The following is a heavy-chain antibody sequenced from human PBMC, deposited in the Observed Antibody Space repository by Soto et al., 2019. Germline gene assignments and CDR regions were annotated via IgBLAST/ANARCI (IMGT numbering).Heavy chain of an antibody. J-gene: IGHJ6*02. CDR2: IIPLFGTT. V-gene: IGHV1-69*12. CDR1: GGTFSSYA. D-gene: IGHD1-1*01. Sequence: QVQLVQSGAEVKKPGSSVKVSCKASGGTFSSYAIDWVRQAPGQGLEWMGGIIPLFGTTNYAQKLQGRVKLTEDESTRTAYMELSTLTSEDTAVYYCARGTVTGSEYDYYYYGMDVWGQGTTVTVSS. CDR3: ARGTVTGSEYDYYYYGMDV.